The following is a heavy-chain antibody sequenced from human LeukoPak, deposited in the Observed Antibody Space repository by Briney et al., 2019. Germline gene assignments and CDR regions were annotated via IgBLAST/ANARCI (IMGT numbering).Heavy chain of an antibody. J-gene: IGHJ6*02. D-gene: IGHD6-6*01. CDR2: ISSSISYI. Sequence: GGSLRLSCAASGFTFDDYGMSWVRQAPGKGLEWDSSISSSISYIYYADSVKGRFTISRDNAKNSLYLQMNSLRAEDTAVYYCARDWRYSTSSQYYFGMDVWGQGTTVTVSS. CDR1: GFTFDDYG. CDR3: ARDWRYSTSSQYYFGMDV. V-gene: IGHV3-21*01.